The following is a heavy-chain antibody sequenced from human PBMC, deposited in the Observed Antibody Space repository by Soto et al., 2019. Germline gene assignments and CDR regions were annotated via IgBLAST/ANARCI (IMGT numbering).Heavy chain of an antibody. CDR3: ARTLTSSSWYGTLGY. CDR1: GGSISSYY. J-gene: IGHJ4*02. CDR2: IYYSGST. Sequence: SETLSLTCTVSGGSISSYYWSWIRQPPGKGLEWIGYIYYSGSTNYSPSLKSRVTISVDTSKNQFSLKLSSVTAADTAVYYCARTLTSSSWYGTLGYWGQGTLVTVSS. D-gene: IGHD6-13*01. V-gene: IGHV4-59*08.